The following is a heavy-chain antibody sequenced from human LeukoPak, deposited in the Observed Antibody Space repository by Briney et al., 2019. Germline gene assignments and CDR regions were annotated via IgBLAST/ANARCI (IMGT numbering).Heavy chain of an antibody. Sequence: GGSLRLSCAASGFTFSSYAMSWVRQAPGKGLEWVSAISGSGGSTYYADSVKGRFTISRDNSKNTLYLQMNSLRAEDTAVYYCAKRTRAAACPGGVDFFYYGMDVWGQGTTVTVSS. J-gene: IGHJ6*02. CDR3: AKRTRAAACPGGVDFFYYGMDV. CDR2: ISGSGGST. CDR1: GFTFSSYA. D-gene: IGHD3-16*01. V-gene: IGHV3-23*01.